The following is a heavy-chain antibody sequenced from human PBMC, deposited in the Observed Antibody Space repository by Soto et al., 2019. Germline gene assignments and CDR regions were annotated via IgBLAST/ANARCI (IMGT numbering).Heavy chain of an antibody. CDR1: GDPISSSSYY. CDR2: IYNTGTT. V-gene: IGHV4-39*01. CDR3: ARRGTGSSFDY. D-gene: IGHD3-10*01. Sequence: QLQLEESGPGLVKPSETLPLTCTVSGDPISSSSYYWGWIRQTPGKGLEWIGNIYNTGTTFYNPSLKSHVTISVYTSKNQFSLRLMSVTAADTAVYYCARRGTGSSFDYWGQGTLVTVSS. J-gene: IGHJ4*02.